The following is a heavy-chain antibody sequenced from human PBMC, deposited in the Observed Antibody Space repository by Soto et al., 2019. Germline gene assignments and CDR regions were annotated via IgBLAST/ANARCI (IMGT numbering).Heavy chain of an antibody. CDR3: ARGDSSGYHKKAQYFQH. Sequence: PSETLSLTCAVSGGSISSGGYSWSWIRQPPGKGLEWIGYIYHSGSTYYNPSLKSRVTISVDRSKNQFSLKLSSVTAADTAVYYCARGDSSGYHKKAQYFQHWGQGTLVTVSS. CDR1: GGSISSGGYS. CDR2: IYHSGST. D-gene: IGHD3-22*01. V-gene: IGHV4-30-2*01. J-gene: IGHJ1*01.